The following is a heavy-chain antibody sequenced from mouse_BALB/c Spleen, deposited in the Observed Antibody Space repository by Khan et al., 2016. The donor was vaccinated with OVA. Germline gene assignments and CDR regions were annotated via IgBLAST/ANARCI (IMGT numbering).Heavy chain of an antibody. D-gene: IGHD2-3*01. CDR3: ARGDGYYEGAMDY. V-gene: IGHV2-9*02. CDR2: IWAGGST. CDR1: GFSLTSYG. Sequence: QVQLKQSGPGLVAPSQSLSITCTVSGFSLTSYGVHWVRQPPGKGLEWLGVIWAGGSTNYNSALMSRLSISRDKSKSQVFLKMNSLQTDDTATYYCARGDGYYEGAMDYWGQGTTVTVSS. J-gene: IGHJ4*01.